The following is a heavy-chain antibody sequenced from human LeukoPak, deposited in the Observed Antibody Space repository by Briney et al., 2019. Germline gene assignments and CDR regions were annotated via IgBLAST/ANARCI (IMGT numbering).Heavy chain of an antibody. Sequence: GGSLRLSCAASGFTVSSNNMSWVRQAPGKGLEWDSVIYSGGSTYYADSVKGRFTISRDNSKNTLYLQMNSLRAEDTAVYYCMVYVISKWFDPWGQGTLVTVSS. CDR2: IYSGGST. CDR3: MVYVISKWFDP. CDR1: GFTVSSNN. J-gene: IGHJ5*02. V-gene: IGHV3-66*02. D-gene: IGHD2-8*01.